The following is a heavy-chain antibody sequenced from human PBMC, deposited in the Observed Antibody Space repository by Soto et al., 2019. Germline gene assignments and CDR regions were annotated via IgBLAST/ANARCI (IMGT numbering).Heavy chain of an antibody. CDR3: ARDWRYSSTLAVGMDV. CDR2: IYYSGST. D-gene: IGHD6-13*01. J-gene: IGHJ6*02. CDR1: GGSVSSGSYY. Sequence: PSETLSLTCTVSGGSVSSGSYYWSWIRQPPGKGLEWIGYIYYSGSTNYNPSLKSRVTISVDTSKNQFSLKLGSVTAADTAVYYCARDWRYSSTLAVGMDVWGQGTTVTVS. V-gene: IGHV4-61*01.